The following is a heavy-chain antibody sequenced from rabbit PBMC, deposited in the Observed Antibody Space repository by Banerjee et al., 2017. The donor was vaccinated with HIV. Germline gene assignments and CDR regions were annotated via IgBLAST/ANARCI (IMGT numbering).Heavy chain of an antibody. D-gene: IGHD8-1*01. CDR3: ARGIGGTYWHDGMDL. J-gene: IGHJ6*01. V-gene: IGHV1S40*01. Sequence: QSLEESGGDLVKPGASLTLTCTASGFSFSYIYYMCWVRQAPGKGLEWIAYIYPYYDTTDYASWVNGRFTISLDNAQNTVFLQMTSLTAADTATYFCARGIGGTYWHDGMDLWGPGTLVTVS. CDR2: IYPYYDTT. CDR1: GFSFSYIYY.